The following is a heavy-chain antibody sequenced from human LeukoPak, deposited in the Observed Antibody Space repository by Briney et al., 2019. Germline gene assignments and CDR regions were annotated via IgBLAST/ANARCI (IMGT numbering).Heavy chain of an antibody. CDR1: GFTFSSYW. V-gene: IGHV3-7*01. J-gene: IGHJ4*02. CDR3: ARLGYYYDSSGYYQNKYYFDY. D-gene: IGHD3-22*01. Sequence: PGGSLRLSCAASGFTFSSYWMSWVRQAPGKGLEWVPNIKQEGSEKYYVDSVKGRFTISRDNAKNSLYLQMNSLRAEDTAVYYCARLGYYYDSSGYYQNKYYFDYWGQGTLVTVSS. CDR2: IKQEGSEK.